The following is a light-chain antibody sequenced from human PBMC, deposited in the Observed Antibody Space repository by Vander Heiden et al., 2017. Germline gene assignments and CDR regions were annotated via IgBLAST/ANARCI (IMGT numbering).Light chain of an antibody. CDR3: LHRSSRLYT. J-gene: IGKJ2*01. V-gene: IGKV3-11*01. CDR1: QTVSTS. CDR2: AAS. Sequence: EIVLTHSLATLSLSPGARATLSCRASQTVSTSLAWYQQKPGQAPRLLIFAASSRATGIPARFSGSGSGTDFTLTISSLEPEDFAVYYCLHRSSRLYTFGQGTKLEIK.